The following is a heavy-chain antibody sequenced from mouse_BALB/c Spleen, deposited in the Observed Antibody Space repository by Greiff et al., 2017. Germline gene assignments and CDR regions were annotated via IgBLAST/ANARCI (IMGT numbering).Heavy chain of an antibody. CDR3: ARGEAFAY. V-gene: IGHV7-3*02. Sequence: EVQLVESGGGLVQPGGSLRLSCATSGFTFTDYYMSWVRQPPGKALEWLGFIGNKANGYTTEYSASVKGRFTISRDNSQSILYLQMNTLRAEDSATYYCARGEAFAYWGQGTLVTVSA. CDR2: IGNKANGYTT. CDR1: GFTFTDYY. J-gene: IGHJ3*01. D-gene: IGHD3-2*02.